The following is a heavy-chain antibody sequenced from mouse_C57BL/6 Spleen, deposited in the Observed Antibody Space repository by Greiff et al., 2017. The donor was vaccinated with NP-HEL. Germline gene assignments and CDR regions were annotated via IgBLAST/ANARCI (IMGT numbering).Heavy chain of an antibody. V-gene: IGHV1-18*01. CDR3: ARRGLRSFAY. CDR1: GYTFTDYN. D-gene: IGHD2-4*01. CDR2: INPNNGGT. Sequence: VQLQQSGPELVKPGASVKIPCKASGYTFTDYNMDWVKQSHGKSLEWIGDINPNNGGTIYNQKFKGKATLTVDKSSSTAYMELRSLTSEDTAVYYCARRGLRSFAYWGQGTLVTVSA. J-gene: IGHJ3*01.